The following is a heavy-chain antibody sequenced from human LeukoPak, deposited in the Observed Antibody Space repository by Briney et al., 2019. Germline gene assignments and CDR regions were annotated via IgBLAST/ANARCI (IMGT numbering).Heavy chain of an antibody. J-gene: IGHJ4*02. Sequence: GGSLRLSCAASGFTVSSNYMSWVRQAPGKGLEWVSVIYSGGTYYADSVKGRFTISRDNSKNPLYLQMNSLRADDTAVYYCARAQSYYDFWSGYQWGQGTLVTVSS. CDR1: GFTVSSNY. D-gene: IGHD3-3*01. V-gene: IGHV3-66*01. CDR2: IYSGGT. CDR3: ARAQSYYDFWSGYQ.